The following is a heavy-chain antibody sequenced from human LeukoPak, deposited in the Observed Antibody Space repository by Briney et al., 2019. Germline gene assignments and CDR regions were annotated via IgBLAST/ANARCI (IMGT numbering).Heavy chain of an antibody. V-gene: IGHV1-69*05. J-gene: IGHJ4*02. Sequence: GASVKVSCKTSGGTLSSYAISWVRQAPGQGLEWMGGIIPIFGTANYAQKFQGRVTMTRDTSISTAYMELSRLRSDDTAVYYCARGARYGYYFDYWGQGTLVTVSS. D-gene: IGHD5-24*01. CDR1: GGTLSSYA. CDR2: IIPIFGTA. CDR3: ARGARYGYYFDY.